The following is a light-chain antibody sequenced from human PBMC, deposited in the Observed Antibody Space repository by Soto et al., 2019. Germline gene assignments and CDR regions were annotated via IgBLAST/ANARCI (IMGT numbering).Light chain of an antibody. V-gene: IGKV1-39*01. CDR1: QSISNY. Sequence: DIQMNQSPPSLSASVGDIVTITCRASQSISNYLNWYQQKPGKAPKLLIYAASTLQSGVPARFSGSGYGTDFTLTITSLQPEDFATYYRQQRYSTPLMYTFGRGTKREIK. CDR2: AAS. J-gene: IGKJ2*01. CDR3: QQRYSTPLMYT.